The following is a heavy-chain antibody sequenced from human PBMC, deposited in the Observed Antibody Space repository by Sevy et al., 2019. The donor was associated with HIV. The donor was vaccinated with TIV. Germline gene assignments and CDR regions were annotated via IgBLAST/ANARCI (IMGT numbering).Heavy chain of an antibody. Sequence: ASVKVSCKASGYTFTSYGISWVRQAPGQGLEWMGWISAYNGNTNYAQKLQGRVTMTTDTSTSTAYMELRSLGSDDTAVYYCARDQFRGLWFGELSAHYFDYWGQGTLVTVSS. J-gene: IGHJ4*02. CDR1: GYTFTSYG. D-gene: IGHD3-10*01. V-gene: IGHV1-18*01. CDR3: ARDQFRGLWFGELSAHYFDY. CDR2: ISAYNGNT.